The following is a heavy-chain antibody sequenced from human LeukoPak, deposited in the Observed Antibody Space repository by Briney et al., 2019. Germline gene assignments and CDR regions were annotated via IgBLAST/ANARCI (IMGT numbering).Heavy chain of an antibody. Sequence: GGSLRLSCAVSGFSFTNYWMHWVRQDPGKGLVWVSYISSDGSVTKYADSVKGRLTISRDNAVNTLYLQMNSLRVEDTAVYYCVRGSLRLPRSTPDYWGQGTLVTVSS. CDR3: VRGSLRLPRSTPDY. D-gene: IGHD2-21*02. V-gene: IGHV3-74*03. CDR1: GFSFTNYW. J-gene: IGHJ4*02. CDR2: ISSDGSVT.